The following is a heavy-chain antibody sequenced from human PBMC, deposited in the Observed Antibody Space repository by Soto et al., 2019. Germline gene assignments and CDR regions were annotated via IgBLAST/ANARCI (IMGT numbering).Heavy chain of an antibody. CDR3: AKDYDYGDSLHFDY. CDR2: IVGNGDTT. D-gene: IGHD4-17*01. Sequence: EAQLLEAGGGLVQPGGSLRLSCAASGFSFRNYGMSWVRQAPGKGLEWLSAIVGNGDTTYYADSVRGRFTISRDKSKNTLYLQLNDLGAEDTSIYYFAKDYDYGDSLHFDYGGQGTLVTVSP. V-gene: IGHV3-23*01. J-gene: IGHJ4*02. CDR1: GFSFRNYG.